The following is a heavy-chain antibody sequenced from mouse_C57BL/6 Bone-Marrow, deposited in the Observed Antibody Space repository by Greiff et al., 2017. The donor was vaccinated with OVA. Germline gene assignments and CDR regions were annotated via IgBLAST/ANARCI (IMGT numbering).Heavy chain of an antibody. V-gene: IGHV1-55*01. CDR2: IYPGSGST. CDR1: GYTFTSYW. J-gene: IGHJ2*01. Sequence: QVQLQQSGAELVKPGASVKMSCKASGYTFTSYWITWVKQRPGQGLEWIGDIYPGSGSTNYNEKFKSKATLTVDTSSSTAYMQLSSLTSEETAVDYSENYYEEDWGQGTTVTVSS. D-gene: IGHD1-1*02. CDR3: ENYYEED.